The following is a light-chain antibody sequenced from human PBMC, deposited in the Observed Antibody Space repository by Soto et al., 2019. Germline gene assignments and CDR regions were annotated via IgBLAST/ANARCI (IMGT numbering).Light chain of an antibody. CDR2: DAS. CDR1: QSVGSY. Sequence: EIVLTQSPATLSLSPGDRATLSCRASQSVGSYLGWYQQRPGQAPSLLIYDASNRSTGIPARFSGSGSGTDFTLTISSLEPEDFAVYSCQQRSDWPSTFGGGTKVEIK. CDR3: QQRSDWPST. J-gene: IGKJ4*01. V-gene: IGKV3-11*01.